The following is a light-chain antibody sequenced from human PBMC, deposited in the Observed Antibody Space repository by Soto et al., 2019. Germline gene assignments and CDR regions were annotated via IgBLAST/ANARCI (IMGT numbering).Light chain of an antibody. Sequence: QSALTQPASVSGSPGQSITISCTGTSSDVGGYNYVSWYQQHPGKAPKLMIYDVSNRPSGVSNRFSGSKSGNTASLTISGLQPEDEADYYCNSYTSSGTGVFGTGTK. CDR3: NSYTSSGTGV. CDR1: SSDVGGYNY. CDR2: DVS. J-gene: IGLJ1*01. V-gene: IGLV2-14*01.